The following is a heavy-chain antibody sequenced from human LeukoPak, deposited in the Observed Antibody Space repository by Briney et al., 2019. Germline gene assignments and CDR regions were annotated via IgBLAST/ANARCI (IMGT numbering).Heavy chain of an antibody. D-gene: IGHD3-22*01. CDR1: GDSISTYY. CDR2: IRYSGSA. Sequence: SEALSLTCTVSGDSISTYYWSWIRQPPGKGLEWIGYIRYSGSANYNPSLRSRVTISIDTSKNQFSLKLSSVTAADTAVYHCARLVYDSRGYYFDYWGQGTLVTVSS. CDR3: ARLVYDSRGYYFDY. J-gene: IGHJ4*02. V-gene: IGHV4-59*08.